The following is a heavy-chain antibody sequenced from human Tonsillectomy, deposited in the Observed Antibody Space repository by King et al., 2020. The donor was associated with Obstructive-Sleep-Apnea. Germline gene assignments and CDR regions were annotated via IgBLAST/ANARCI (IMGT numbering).Heavy chain of an antibody. CDR2: IYYSGST. CDR3: VRHGSSGYYSLGENWFDP. Sequence: VQLQESGPGLVKPSETLSLTCTVSGGSISSYYWSWIRQPPGKGLEWIGYIYYSGSTNYNPSLKSRVTISVDTSKNQFSLKLSSVTAADTAVYYCVRHGSSGYYSLGENWFDPWGQGTLVTVSS. J-gene: IGHJ5*02. V-gene: IGHV4-59*08. CDR1: GGSISSYY. D-gene: IGHD3-22*01.